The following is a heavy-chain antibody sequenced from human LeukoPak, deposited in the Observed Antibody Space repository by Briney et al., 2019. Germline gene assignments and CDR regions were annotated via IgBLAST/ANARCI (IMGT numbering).Heavy chain of an antibody. D-gene: IGHD3-10*01. CDR1: GFTFSSYA. V-gene: IGHV3-64*01. CDR2: ISSNGGST. CDR3: AKDGFMVRGVDYYYYYYMDV. Sequence: GGSLRLSCAASGFTFSSYAMHWVRQAPGKGLEYVSAISSNGGSTYYANSVKGRFTISRDNSKNTLYLKMNSLRAEDTAVYYCAKDGFMVRGVDYYYYYYMDVWGKGTTVTISS. J-gene: IGHJ6*03.